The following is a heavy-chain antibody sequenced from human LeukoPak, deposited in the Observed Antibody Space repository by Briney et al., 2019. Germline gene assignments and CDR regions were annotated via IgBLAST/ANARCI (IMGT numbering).Heavy chain of an antibody. CDR3: ARDRGGYCSAGSGYGDY. Sequence: PGGSLRLSCAASGFTFDDYGRSWVRQAPGKGLEWVSGINWNGGSTGYADSVKGRFTISRDNAKNSLYLQMNSLRAAATALYYCARDRGGYCSAGSGYGDYWGQGTLVPVS. CDR1: GFTFDDYG. CDR2: INWNGGST. D-gene: IGHD2-15*01. J-gene: IGHJ4*02. V-gene: IGHV3-20*04.